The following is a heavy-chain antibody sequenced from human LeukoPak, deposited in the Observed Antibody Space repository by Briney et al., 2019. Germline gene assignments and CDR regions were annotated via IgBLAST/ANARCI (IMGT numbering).Heavy chain of an antibody. CDR2: IIPIFGTA. CDR3: ARGLTITFGKGIVKEEYYYSGMDV. Sequence: SVKVSCKASGYTFTSYGISWVRQAPGQGLEWMGGIIPIFGTANYAQKFQGRVTLTADTSTSTAYMELRSLRSDDTAVYYCARGLTITFGKGIVKEEYYYSGMDVWGQGTTVTVSS. V-gene: IGHV1-69*06. D-gene: IGHD3-16*01. CDR1: GYTFTSYG. J-gene: IGHJ6*02.